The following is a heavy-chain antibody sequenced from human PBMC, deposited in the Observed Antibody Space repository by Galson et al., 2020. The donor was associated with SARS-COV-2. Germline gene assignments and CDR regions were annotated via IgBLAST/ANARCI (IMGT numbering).Heavy chain of an antibody. CDR3: ARISYDMLTGYYYGMDV. D-gene: IGHD3-9*01. V-gene: IGHV2-70*01. CDR2: IDWDDDK. CDR1: GFSLSTSGMC. J-gene: IGHJ6*02. Sequence: SGPTLVKPTQTLTLTCTFSGFSLSTSGMCVSWIRQPPGKALEWLALIDWDDDKYYSTSLKTRLTISKDTSKNQVVLTMTNMDPVDTATYYCARISYDMLTGYYYGMDVWGQGTTVTVSS.